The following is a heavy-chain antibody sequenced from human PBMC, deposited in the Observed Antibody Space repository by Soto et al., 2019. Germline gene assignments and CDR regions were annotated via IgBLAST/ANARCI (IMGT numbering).Heavy chain of an antibody. D-gene: IGHD5-18*01. CDR1: GGTFSRYA. CDR3: ARYGWSGYSYGYRPKWFDP. J-gene: IGHJ5*02. CDR2: IIPIFGTS. Sequence: QVQLVQSGAEVKKPGSSVKVSCKASGGTFSRYAIRWVRQAPGQGLEWLGGIIPIFGTSTYAQKFQGRVTITADKSTPTAYMELSSLRSEDTAVYYCARYGWSGYSYGYRPKWFDPWGQGTLVTVSS. V-gene: IGHV1-69*06.